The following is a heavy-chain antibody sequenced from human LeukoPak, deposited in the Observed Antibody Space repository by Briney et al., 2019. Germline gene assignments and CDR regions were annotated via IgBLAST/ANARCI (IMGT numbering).Heavy chain of an antibody. Sequence: KTSETLSLTCTVSGGSISSYYWSWIWQPPGKGLEWIGYIYYSGSTNYNPSLKSRVTISVDTSKNQFSLKLSSVTAADTAVYYCARGDYDFWSGQHLSAFDIWGQGTMVTVSS. V-gene: IGHV4-59*01. CDR2: IYYSGST. D-gene: IGHD3-3*01. J-gene: IGHJ3*02. CDR1: GGSISSYY. CDR3: ARGDYDFWSGQHLSAFDI.